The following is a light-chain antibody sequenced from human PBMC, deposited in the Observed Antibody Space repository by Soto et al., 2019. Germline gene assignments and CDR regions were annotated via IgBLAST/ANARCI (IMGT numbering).Light chain of an antibody. CDR1: QDITNN. CDR2: AAS. CDR3: LRHHVFPWR. V-gene: IGKV1-17*01. Sequence: DIQVTQSPSSLSASVGDRVTITCRASQDITNNLGWYQQKPGKAPKRLIYAASSLQSGVPSRFSGSGSGTEFTLTISSLQLDDFATSDCLRHHVFPWRFGQGTNVEVK. J-gene: IGKJ1*01.